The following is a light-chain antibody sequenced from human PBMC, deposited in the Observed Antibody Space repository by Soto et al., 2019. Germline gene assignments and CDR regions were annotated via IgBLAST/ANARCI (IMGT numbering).Light chain of an antibody. J-gene: IGLJ2*01. CDR3: QTWGTGTVV. V-gene: IGLV4-69*01. CDR2: LNSDGSH. Sequence: QLVLTQSPSASASLGASVNLTCTLSSGHTSYAIAWHQQQPEKGPRYLMKLNSDGSHSKGDVIPDRFSGSSSGAERYLTISSLQDEDEADYYCQTWGTGTVVFGGGTKVTVL. CDR1: SGHTSYA.